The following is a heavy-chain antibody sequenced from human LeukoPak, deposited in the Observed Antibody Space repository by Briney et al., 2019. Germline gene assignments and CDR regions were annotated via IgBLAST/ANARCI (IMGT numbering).Heavy chain of an antibody. D-gene: IGHD6-13*01. CDR1: GFTFSSFE. CDR3: ARVGYSNRWYLDC. Sequence: GGSLRLSCAASGFTFSSFEMNWVRQAPGKGLEWVSYISSSGTTIYYADSVKGRFTISRDNAKNSLYLQMNSLRAADTAVYYCARVGYSNRWYLDCWGRGTLVTVSS. V-gene: IGHV3-48*03. CDR2: ISSSGTTI. J-gene: IGHJ4*02.